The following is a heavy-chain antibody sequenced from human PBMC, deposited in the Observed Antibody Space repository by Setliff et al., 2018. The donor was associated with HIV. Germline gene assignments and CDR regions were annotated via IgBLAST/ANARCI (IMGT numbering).Heavy chain of an antibody. CDR3: ARIFGVQGYYYGMDV. CDR2: IYDSGST. J-gene: IGHJ6*02. V-gene: IGHV4-59*01. Sequence: KTSETLSLTCTVAGGSISSDYWSWIRQPPGKGLEWIGYIYDSGSTNYNPSLKSRVTISVDTAKNQFSLKLSSVIAADTAVYYCARIFGVQGYYYGMDVWGQGTTVTVSS. CDR1: GGSISSDY. D-gene: IGHD3-3*01.